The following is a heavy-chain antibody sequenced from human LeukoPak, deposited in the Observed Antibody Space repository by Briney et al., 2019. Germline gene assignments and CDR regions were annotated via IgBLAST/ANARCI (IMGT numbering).Heavy chain of an antibody. CDR1: GFTFSSYA. V-gene: IGHV3-30-3*01. CDR2: ISYDGSNK. CDR3: ARVMTTTYFPYYYYGMDV. J-gene: IGHJ6*02. D-gene: IGHD4-17*01. Sequence: GRSLRLSCAASGFTFSSYAMHWVRQAPGKGLEWVAVISYDGSNKYYADSVKGQFTISRDNSKNTLYLQMNSLRAEDTAVYYCARVMTTTYFPYYYYGMDVWGQGTTVTVSS.